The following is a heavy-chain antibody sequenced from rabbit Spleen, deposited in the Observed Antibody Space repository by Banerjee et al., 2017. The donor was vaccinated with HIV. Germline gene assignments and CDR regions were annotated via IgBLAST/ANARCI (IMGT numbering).Heavy chain of an antibody. D-gene: IGHD1-1*01. Sequence: EESGGGLVQPEGSLTLTCKASGFDLSSYGVSWVRQVPGKGLEWIGYIDPVFGITNYATWVNGRFTISSHNAQNTLYLQLNSLTAADTATYFCVRGASSSGYYSLWGPGTLVTVS. J-gene: IGHJ4*01. CDR1: GFDLSSYG. V-gene: IGHV1S47*01. CDR2: IDPVFGIT. CDR3: VRGASSSGYYSL.